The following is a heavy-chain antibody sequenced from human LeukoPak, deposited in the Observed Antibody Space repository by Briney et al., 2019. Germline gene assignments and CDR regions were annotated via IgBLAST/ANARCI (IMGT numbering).Heavy chain of an antibody. V-gene: IGHV5-10-1*01. CDR3: ARHLDDYCDSSGLDY. J-gene: IGHJ4*02. CDR1: GYSFTSYW. D-gene: IGHD3-22*01. CDR2: IDPSDSYT. Sequence: GESLKISCKGSGYSFTSYWISWVRQMPGKGLEWMGRIDPSDSYTNYSPSFQGHVTISADKSISTAYLQWSSLKASDTAMYYCARHLDDYCDSSGLDYWGQGTLVTVSS.